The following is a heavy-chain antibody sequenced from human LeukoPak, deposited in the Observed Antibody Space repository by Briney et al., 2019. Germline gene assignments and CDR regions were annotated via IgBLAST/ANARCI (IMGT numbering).Heavy chain of an antibody. Sequence: SETLSLTCTVSGGSICSSSYYWGWVRQSPGEGLEWIGNIYQSGSTSYNPSLTSRVTISVDSSKNELSLSLNSVTAADTAVYYCARGGSGWPFDYWGQGTLVTVSS. D-gene: IGHD6-19*01. CDR1: GGSICSSSYY. CDR3: ARGGSGWPFDY. V-gene: IGHV4-39*07. CDR2: IYQSGST. J-gene: IGHJ4*02.